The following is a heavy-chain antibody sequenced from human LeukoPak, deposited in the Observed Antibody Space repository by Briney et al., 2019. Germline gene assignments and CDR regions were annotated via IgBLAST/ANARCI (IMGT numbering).Heavy chain of an antibody. V-gene: IGHV3-74*01. CDR2: INTDGSST. CDR1: GFTFSSYW. D-gene: IGHD3-16*01. Sequence: GGSLRLSCAASGFTFSSYWMHWVRQAPGKGLVWVSRINTDGSSTSYADSVKGRFTISRDNAKSTLYLQMNSLRAEDTAVYYCARVATLKGYYYYMDVWGKGTTVTVSS. CDR3: ARVATLKGYYYYMDV. J-gene: IGHJ6*03.